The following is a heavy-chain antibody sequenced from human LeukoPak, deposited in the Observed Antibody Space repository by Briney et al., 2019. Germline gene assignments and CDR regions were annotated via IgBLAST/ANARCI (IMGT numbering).Heavy chain of an antibody. CDR1: GFILSSSE. CDR2: IKQDGSEK. J-gene: IGHJ4*02. D-gene: IGHD4-11*01. V-gene: IGHV3-7*01. Sequence: PGGSLRLSCAASGFILSSSEMNWVRQAPGKGLEWVANIKQDGSEKYYVDSVKGRFTISRDNAKNSLYLQMNSLRVEDTAVYYCARSPKTTVTTVYFDYWGQGTLVTVSS. CDR3: ARSPKTTVTTVYFDY.